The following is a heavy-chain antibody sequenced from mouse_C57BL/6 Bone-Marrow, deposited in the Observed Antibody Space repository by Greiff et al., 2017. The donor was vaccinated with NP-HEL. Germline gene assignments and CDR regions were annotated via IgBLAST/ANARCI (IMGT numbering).Heavy chain of an antibody. CDR1: GYTFTSYW. J-gene: IGHJ3*01. CDR3: ARYDPWFAY. Sequence: VQLQQPGAELVKPGASVKLSCKASGYTFTSYWMQWVKQRPGQGLEWIGEIDPSDSYTNYNQKFKGKATLTVDTSSSTAYMQLSSLTSEDSAVYYCARYDPWFAYWGQGTLVTVSA. V-gene: IGHV1-50*01. CDR2: IDPSDSYT. D-gene: IGHD2-3*01.